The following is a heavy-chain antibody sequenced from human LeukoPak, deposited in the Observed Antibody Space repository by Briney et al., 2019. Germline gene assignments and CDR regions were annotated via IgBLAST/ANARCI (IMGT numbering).Heavy chain of an antibody. CDR2: ISAQHGQA. D-gene: IGHD2-8*01. CDR3: AGSLGYCTSNVCYLKY. J-gene: IGHJ4*02. V-gene: IGHV1-18*04. CDR1: GYSENFYG. Sequence: ASVTVSCKTSGYSENFYGITWVRQVAGQGLEWMGWISAQHGQAEYAPNSQDRVTMTTDTYTNTAYMELRSLRSDDTAVYYCAGSLGYCTSNVCYLKYWGQGTLVTVSS.